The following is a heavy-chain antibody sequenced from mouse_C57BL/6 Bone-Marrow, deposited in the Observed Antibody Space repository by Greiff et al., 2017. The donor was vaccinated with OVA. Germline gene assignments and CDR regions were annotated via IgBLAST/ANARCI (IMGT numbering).Heavy chain of an antibody. CDR3: ARNYGSSYAMDY. D-gene: IGHD1-1*01. CDR2: ISGGSSPI. CDR1: GFPFSDYG. V-gene: IGHV5-17*01. J-gene: IGHJ4*01. Sequence: EVKLVESGGGLVKPGGSLKLSCAASGFPFSDYGMHWVRQAPEKGLEWVAYISGGSSPIYYAATVKGRFTISRDNAKNTLFLQMTSLRSEDTAMYYCARNYGSSYAMDYWGQGTSVTVSS.